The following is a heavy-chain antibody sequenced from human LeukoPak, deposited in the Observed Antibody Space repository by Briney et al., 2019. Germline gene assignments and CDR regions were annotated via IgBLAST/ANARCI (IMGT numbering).Heavy chain of an antibody. J-gene: IGHJ5*02. CDR2: IYYSGST. CDR3: ARSELSTVTFGNWFDP. CDR1: GGSISSGGYY. Sequence: PSETLSLTCTVSGGSISSGGYYWSWIRQHPGKGLEWIGYIYYSGSTYYNPSLKSRVTISVDTSKNQFSLKLSSVTAADTAVYYCARSELSTVTFGNWFDPWAREPWSPSPQ. D-gene: IGHD4-17*01. V-gene: IGHV4-31*03.